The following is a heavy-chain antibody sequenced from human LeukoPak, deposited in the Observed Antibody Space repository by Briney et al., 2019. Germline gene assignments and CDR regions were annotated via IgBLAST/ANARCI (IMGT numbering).Heavy chain of an antibody. D-gene: IGHD3-10*01. Sequence: GGSLRLSCAASGFTFSSYAMSWVRQAPGKGLEWVSAISGSGGSTYCADSVKGRFTISRDNSKNTLYLQMNSLRAEDTAVYYCAKGVRGVIYYYYGMDVWGKGTTVTVSS. J-gene: IGHJ6*04. V-gene: IGHV3-23*01. CDR3: AKGVRGVIYYYYGMDV. CDR1: GFTFSSYA. CDR2: ISGSGGST.